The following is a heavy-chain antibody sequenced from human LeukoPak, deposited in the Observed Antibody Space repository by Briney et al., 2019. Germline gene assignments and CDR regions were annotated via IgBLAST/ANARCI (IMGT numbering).Heavy chain of an antibody. CDR1: GGSISSGDYY. CDR3: ARDRIYNWFDP. D-gene: IGHD2/OR15-2a*01. CDR2: IYYSGST. Sequence: SETLSLTCTVSGGSISSGDYYWSWIRQPPGKGLEWIGYIYYSGSTYYNPSLKSRVTISVDTSKNQFSLKLSSVTAADTAVYYCARDRIYNWFDPWGQGTLVTVSS. V-gene: IGHV4-30-4*01. J-gene: IGHJ5*02.